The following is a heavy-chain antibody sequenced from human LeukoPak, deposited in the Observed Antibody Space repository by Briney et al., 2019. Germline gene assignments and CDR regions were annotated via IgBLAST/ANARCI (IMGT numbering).Heavy chain of an antibody. CDR3: ATYDSSGYYRYFDY. J-gene: IGHJ4*02. CDR1: GGSFSGYY. D-gene: IGHD3-22*01. V-gene: IGHV4-34*01. Sequence: SETLSLTCAVYGGSFSGYYWSWIRQPPGKGLEWIGEINHSGSTNYNPSLKSRVTISVDTSKNQFSLKLSSVTAADTAVYYCATYDSSGYYRYFDYCGQGTLVTVSS. CDR2: INHSGST.